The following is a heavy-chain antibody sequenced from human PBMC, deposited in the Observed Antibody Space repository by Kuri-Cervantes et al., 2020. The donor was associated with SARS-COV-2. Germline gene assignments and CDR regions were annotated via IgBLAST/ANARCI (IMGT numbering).Heavy chain of an antibody. CDR1: GGSISSYY. CDR3: ARGYGDLYYYYYYGMDV. Sequence: SETLSLTCTVSGGSISSYYWSWIRQPAGKGLEWIGYIYYSGSTNYNPSLKSRVTISVDTSKNQFSLKLSSVTAADTAVYYCARGYGDLYYYYYYGMDVWGQGTTVTVSS. J-gene: IGHJ6*02. CDR2: IYYSGST. D-gene: IGHD4-17*01. V-gene: IGHV4-59*12.